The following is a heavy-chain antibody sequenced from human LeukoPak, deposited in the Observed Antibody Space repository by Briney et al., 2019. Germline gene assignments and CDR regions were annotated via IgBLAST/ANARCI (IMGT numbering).Heavy chain of an antibody. V-gene: IGHV4-59*01. D-gene: IGHD6-19*01. CDR3: ARQDYATGWYFLDQ. J-gene: IGHJ4*02. CDR1: GGSISRYH. Sequence: PSETLTLTCTVSGGSISRYHWRWVRQPPGKGLEWIGYIYSSGSTNYNPSLKSRVTISLATTKNQFSLRLSSVTAADTAMYYCARQDYATGWYFLDQWGQGTLVTVSS. CDR2: IYSSGST.